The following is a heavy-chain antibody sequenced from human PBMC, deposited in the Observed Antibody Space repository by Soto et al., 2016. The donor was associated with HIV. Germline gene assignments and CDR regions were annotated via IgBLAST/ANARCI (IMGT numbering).Heavy chain of an antibody. V-gene: IGHV3-73*01. J-gene: IGHJ6*02. CDR2: IRTKGNNYAT. D-gene: IGHD3-16*01. CDR1: GFTFATSA. CDR3: SSQDYDYLWGNYLRGMDV. Sequence: EVQLTESGGGLGPAWGGPSRLSCVVSGFTFATSAIHWVRQASGKGLEWVGRIRTKGNNYATSYGASVKGRFIISRDDSENTAYLQINSLKIEDTAVYYCSSQDYDYLWGNYLRGMDVWGQGTTVFVS.